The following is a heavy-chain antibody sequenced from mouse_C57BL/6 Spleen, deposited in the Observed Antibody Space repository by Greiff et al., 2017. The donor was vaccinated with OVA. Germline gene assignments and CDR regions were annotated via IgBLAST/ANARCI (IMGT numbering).Heavy chain of an antibody. CDR3: TTFDDDPSLYWYFDV. Sequence: VQLQQSGAELVRPGASVKLSCPASGFTIKDYYMHWVKQRPEQGLEWIGRINPEDGDTEYAPKFQGQATMTADTSSNTAYLQLSSRTTEDTAVYYGTTFDDDPSLYWYFDVWGTGTTVTVSS. CDR2: INPEDGDT. CDR1: GFTIKDYY. J-gene: IGHJ1*03. V-gene: IGHV14-1*01. D-gene: IGHD2-4*01.